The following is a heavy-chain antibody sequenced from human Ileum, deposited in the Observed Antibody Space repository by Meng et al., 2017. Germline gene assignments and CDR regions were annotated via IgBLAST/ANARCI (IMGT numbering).Heavy chain of an antibody. CDR2: LYYTGTT. D-gene: IGHD5-18*01. Sequence: SETLSLTGTVSGGSISSCNYHWSWIRQHPGKGLEWIGTLYYTGTTYYNPSLMSRPTISVDTSKNQFSLNLNSVTAADTAIYYCARGRDTAKSGYWGQGTLVTVSS. CDR1: GGSISSCNYH. J-gene: IGHJ4*02. V-gene: IGHV4-31*03. CDR3: ARGRDTAKSGY.